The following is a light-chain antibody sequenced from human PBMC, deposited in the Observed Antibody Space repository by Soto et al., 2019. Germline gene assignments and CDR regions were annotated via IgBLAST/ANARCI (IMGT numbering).Light chain of an antibody. Sequence: DIQMTQSPSTLSASVGDRVTITCRASQSISSWLAWYQQKSGKAPKLLIYAASTLQSGVPSRFSGSGSGTDFTLTISSLQPEDFATYYCQQSYSTPLTFGGGTKVDIK. CDR3: QQSYSTPLT. V-gene: IGKV1-39*01. J-gene: IGKJ4*01. CDR1: QSISSW. CDR2: AAS.